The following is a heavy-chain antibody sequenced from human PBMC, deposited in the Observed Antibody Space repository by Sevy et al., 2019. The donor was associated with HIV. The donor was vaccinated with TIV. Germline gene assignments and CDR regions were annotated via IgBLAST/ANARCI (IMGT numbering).Heavy chain of an antibody. CDR2: IRSKGFGGTT. D-gene: IGHD3-10*01. Sequence: GGSLRLSCTTSGFTFGDYAMNWFCQAPGKGLEWVGFIRSKGFGGTTEYAESVKGRFTISRDDSKSIAYLQMNSLKTEDTAVYYCSRVAVTMIRGPSKYYYMDVWGKGTTVTVSS. CDR1: GFTFGDYA. V-gene: IGHV3-49*03. J-gene: IGHJ6*03. CDR3: SRVAVTMIRGPSKYYYMDV.